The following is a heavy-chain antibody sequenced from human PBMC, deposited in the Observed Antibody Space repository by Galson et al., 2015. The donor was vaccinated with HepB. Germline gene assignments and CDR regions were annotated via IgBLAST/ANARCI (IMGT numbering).Heavy chain of an antibody. J-gene: IGHJ3*01. CDR2: ITNSSSYI. Sequence: SLRLSCAASGFSFSSYSMNWVRQAPGKGLEWVSSITNSSSYINYADSVKGRFTVSRDNAKNSLYLQMNSLRAEDTAVYYCARESSDDYDGSGYWWFTLDVSDLWGQGTKVTVSS. V-gene: IGHV3-21*01. CDR1: GFSFSSYS. D-gene: IGHD3-22*01. CDR3: ARESSDDYDGSGYWWFTLDVSDL.